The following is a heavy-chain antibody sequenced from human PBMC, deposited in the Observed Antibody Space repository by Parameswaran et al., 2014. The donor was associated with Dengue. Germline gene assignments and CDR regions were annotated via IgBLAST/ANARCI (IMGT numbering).Heavy chain of an antibody. D-gene: IGHD4-17*01. J-gene: IGHJ4*02. CDR1: GGSISSGDYY. Sequence: ASETLSLTCTVSGGSISSGDYYWSWIRQPPGKGLEWIGYIYYSGSTYYNPSLKSRVTISVDTSKNQFSLKLSSVTAADTAVYYCARDRVAHGDEAPFDYWGQGTLVTVSS. V-gene: IGHV4-30-4*01. CDR3: ARDRVAHGDEAPFDY. CDR2: IYYSGST.